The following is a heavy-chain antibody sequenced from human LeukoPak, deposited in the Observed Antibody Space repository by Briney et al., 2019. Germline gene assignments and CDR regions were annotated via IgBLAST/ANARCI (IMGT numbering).Heavy chain of an antibody. CDR2: INHNGNVN. CDR3: ARGGGLDV. CDR1: GFTFSSYW. V-gene: IGHV3-7*03. J-gene: IGHJ6*02. D-gene: IGHD3-16*01. Sequence: LRLSCAASGFTFSSYWMNWARQAPGKGLEWVASINHNGNVNYYVDSVKGRFTISRDNAKNSLYLQMSNLRAEDTAVYFCARGGGLDVWGQGATVTVSS.